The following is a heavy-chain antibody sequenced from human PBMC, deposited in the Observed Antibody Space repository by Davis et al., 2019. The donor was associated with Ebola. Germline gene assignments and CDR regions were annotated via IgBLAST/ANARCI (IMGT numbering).Heavy chain of an antibody. Sequence: GESLKISCKGSGYSFTSYWIGWVRQMPGKGLEWMGRIDPSDSYTNYSPSFQGQVTISADKSISTAYLQWSSLKASDTAMYYCARLNHDRFDYWGQGTLVTVSS. CDR1: GYSFTSYW. CDR3: ARLNHDRFDY. D-gene: IGHD1-14*01. J-gene: IGHJ4*02. V-gene: IGHV5-10-1*04. CDR2: IDPSDSYT.